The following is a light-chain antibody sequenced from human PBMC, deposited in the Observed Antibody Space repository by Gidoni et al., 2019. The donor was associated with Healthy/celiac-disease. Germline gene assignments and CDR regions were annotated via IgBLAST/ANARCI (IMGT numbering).Light chain of an antibody. CDR2: WAS. CDR3: QQYYSTPWT. CDR1: QSVLYSSNNKNY. Sequence: DIVMTQSPDYLAVSLGERATINCNSSQSVLYSSNNKNYLAWYQQKPGQPPKLLIYWASTRESGVPDRFSGSGSGTDFTLTISSLQAEDVAVYYCQQYYSTPWTFGQGTKVEIK. V-gene: IGKV4-1*01. J-gene: IGKJ1*01.